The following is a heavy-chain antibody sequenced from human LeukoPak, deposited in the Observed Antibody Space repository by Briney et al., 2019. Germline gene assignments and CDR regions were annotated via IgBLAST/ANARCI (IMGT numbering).Heavy chain of an antibody. CDR1: GFTFSSYA. CDR3: ARSRSIALPDY. J-gene: IGHJ4*02. Sequence: GGSLRLSCAASGFTFSSYAMHWVRQAPGKGLEWVAVISYDGSNKYYADSVKGRFTISRDNSKNTLYLQMNSLRAEDTAVYYCARSRSIALPDYWGQGTLVTVSS. V-gene: IGHV3-30*04. CDR2: ISYDGSNK. D-gene: IGHD6-6*01.